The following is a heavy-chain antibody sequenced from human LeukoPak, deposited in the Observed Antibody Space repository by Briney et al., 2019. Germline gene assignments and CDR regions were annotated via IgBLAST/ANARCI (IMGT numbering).Heavy chain of an antibody. D-gene: IGHD3-22*01. V-gene: IGHV4-34*01. CDR2: INHSGST. J-gene: IGHJ6*02. CDR3: AREYGGYYDSSGFEFSYYFGVDA. Sequence: SETLSLTCAVYGGSFSGYYWSWIRQPPGKGLEWIGEINHSGSTNYNPSLKSRVTISVDTSKNQLSLRLSSVTAADTAVYYCAREYGGYYDSSGFEFSYYFGVDAWGQGTTVTVSS. CDR1: GGSFSGYY.